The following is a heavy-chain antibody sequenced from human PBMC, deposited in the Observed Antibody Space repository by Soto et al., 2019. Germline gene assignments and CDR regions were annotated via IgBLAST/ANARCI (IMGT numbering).Heavy chain of an antibody. CDR3: ARDLDYYGSGNRGDY. V-gene: IGHV4-30-4*01. J-gene: IGHJ4*02. Sequence: QVLLQESGPGLVKPSQTLALTCTVSGVSLSNGNYYWGWVRQPPGGGLEWIGYIYDSGSPYYNTSLNSRLSLSVDKSKNQFYMKLTSVTAADTAVYYCARDLDYYGSGNRGDYWGQGTLVTVSS. CDR2: IYDSGSP. D-gene: IGHD3-10*01. CDR1: GVSLSNGNYY.